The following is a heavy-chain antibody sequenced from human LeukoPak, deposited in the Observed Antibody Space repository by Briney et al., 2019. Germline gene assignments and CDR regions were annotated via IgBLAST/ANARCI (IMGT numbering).Heavy chain of an antibody. J-gene: IGHJ4*02. D-gene: IGHD6-19*01. CDR1: GLTFRTYW. V-gene: IGHV3-7*01. CDR2: IKQDGSEK. Sequence: PGGSLRLLYAACGLTFRTYWTRWVSQAPGKGWEGVANIKQDGSEKYYVDSVKDRFTISRDNTKNSLYLQMNSLRAEDTAVYYCARRAVAASVPFDYWGQGTLVTVSS. CDR3: ARRAVAASVPFDY.